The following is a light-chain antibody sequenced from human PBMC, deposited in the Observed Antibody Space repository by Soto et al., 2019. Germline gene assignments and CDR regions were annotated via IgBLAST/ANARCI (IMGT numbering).Light chain of an antibody. CDR3: QQYASSPPLT. V-gene: IGKV3-20*01. CDR2: GAS. J-gene: IGKJ4*01. CDR1: QSVRSN. Sequence: EIVMTQSPATLSVSPGERATLSCRASQSVRSNLAWYQQKPGQAPRLLIYGASSRATVIPDRFSGSGSGTDFTLTISRLEPEDFAVYYCQQYASSPPLTFGGGTKVDI.